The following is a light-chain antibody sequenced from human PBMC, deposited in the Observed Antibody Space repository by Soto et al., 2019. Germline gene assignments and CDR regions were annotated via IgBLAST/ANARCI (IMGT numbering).Light chain of an antibody. V-gene: IGKV4-1*01. CDR3: QQYHSGPIT. J-gene: IGKJ5*01. Sequence: DIVMTQSPDSLTVSLGERATINCKSSQSVLSSSNNKNYFAWHQQKPGQPPKVLIYWASTRESGVPDRFGGSGSGTDFTLTINNVQAEDVAVYYCQQYHSGPITFGQGTRLEIK. CDR2: WAS. CDR1: QSVLSSSNNKNY.